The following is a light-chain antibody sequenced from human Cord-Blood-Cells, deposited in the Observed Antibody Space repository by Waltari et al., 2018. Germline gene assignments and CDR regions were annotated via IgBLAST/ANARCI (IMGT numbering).Light chain of an antibody. CDR3: SSYTSSSTLV. Sequence: QSALTQPASVSGSPGQSITISCTGTSSDVGGYNYVSLYQQHPDKAPKLMIYDVINRPSGVSNRFSGSKSGNTASLTISGLQAEDEADYYCSSYTSSSTLVFGTGTKVTVL. J-gene: IGLJ1*01. CDR1: SSDVGGYNY. V-gene: IGLV2-14*01. CDR2: DVI.